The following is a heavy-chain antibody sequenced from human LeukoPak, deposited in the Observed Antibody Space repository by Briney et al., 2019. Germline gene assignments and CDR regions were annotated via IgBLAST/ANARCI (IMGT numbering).Heavy chain of an antibody. CDR3: ARTRSGYSSGLRY. J-gene: IGHJ4*02. CDR2: IYYSGST. V-gene: IGHV4-39*07. CDR1: GGSISSSSYY. Sequence: ASETLSLTCTVSGGSISSSSYYWGWIRQPPGKGLEWIGSIYYSGSTYYNPSLKSRVTISVDTSKNQFSLKLSSVTAADTAVYYCARTRSGYSSGLRYWGQGTLVTVSS. D-gene: IGHD6-19*01.